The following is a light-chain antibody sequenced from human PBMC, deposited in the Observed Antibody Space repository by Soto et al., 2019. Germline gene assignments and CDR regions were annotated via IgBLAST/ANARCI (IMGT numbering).Light chain of an antibody. CDR1: QNINSDY. CDR2: GAS. J-gene: IGKJ1*01. CDR3: QQRSNWPVT. Sequence: EIVLTQSPGTLSLSPGERATLSCRASQNINSDYFAWYQQKPGQAPRLLIYGASTRATGIPARFSGSGSGTEFTLTISSLQSEDFAVYYCQQRSNWPVTFGQGTKVDIK. V-gene: IGKV3D-20*02.